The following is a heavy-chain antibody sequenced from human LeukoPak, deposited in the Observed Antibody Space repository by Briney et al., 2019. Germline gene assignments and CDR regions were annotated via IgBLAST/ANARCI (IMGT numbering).Heavy chain of an antibody. J-gene: IGHJ6*03. CDR1: GGSISSSSYY. CDR3: ARDRPRLRGYTYGYYYYMDV. V-gene: IGHV4-39*07. CDR2: IYYSGST. Sequence: SETLSLTCTVSGGSISSSSYYWGWIRQPPGKGLEWIGRIYYSGSTYYNPSLKSRVTISVDTSKNQFSLKLSSVTAADTAVYYCARDRPRLRGYTYGYYYYMDVWGKGTTVTVSS. D-gene: IGHD5-18*01.